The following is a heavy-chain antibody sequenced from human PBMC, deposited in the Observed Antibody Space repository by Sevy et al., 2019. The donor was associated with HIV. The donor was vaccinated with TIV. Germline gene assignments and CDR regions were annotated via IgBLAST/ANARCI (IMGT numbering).Heavy chain of an antibody. CDR1: GGSISSYY. D-gene: IGHD3-22*01. CDR3: ARDWKYYDSSGYYLYSYGMDV. V-gene: IGHV4-4*07. Sequence: SETLSLTCTVSGGSISSYYWSWIRQPAGKGLEWIGRIYTSGSTNYNPSLKSRVTMSVDTSKNQFSLKVSSVTAADTAVYYCARDWKYYDSSGYYLYSYGMDVWGQGTTVTVST. J-gene: IGHJ6*01. CDR2: IYTSGST.